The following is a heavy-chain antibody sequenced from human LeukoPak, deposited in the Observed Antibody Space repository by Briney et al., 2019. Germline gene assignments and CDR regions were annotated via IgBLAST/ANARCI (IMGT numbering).Heavy chain of an antibody. CDR3: ARDQFYRPYRGEATSFDY. J-gene: IGHJ4*02. CDR2: INPNSGGT. CDR1: GYTFTGYY. Sequence: ASVKVSCKASGYTFTGYYMHWVRQAPGQGLEWMGWINPNSGGTNYAQKFQGRVTMTRDTSISTAYMELSRLRSDDTAVYYCARDQFYRPYRGEATSFDYWGQGTLVTVSS. V-gene: IGHV1-2*02. D-gene: IGHD3-10*01.